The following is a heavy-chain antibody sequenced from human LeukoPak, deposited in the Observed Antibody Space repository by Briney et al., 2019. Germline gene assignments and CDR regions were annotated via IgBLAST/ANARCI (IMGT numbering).Heavy chain of an antibody. Sequence: GGPLRFSCAASGFTFSTYWMSWARKAPGKGLEWVANINQDGSEKYYVDSVKGRFTISRDNAKNSLYLHMNSLRAEDTATYYCARDRVWTVLYWGQGTLVTVSS. V-gene: IGHV3-7*01. CDR1: GFTFSTYW. CDR2: INQDGSEK. J-gene: IGHJ4*02. D-gene: IGHD6-13*01. CDR3: ARDRVWTVLY.